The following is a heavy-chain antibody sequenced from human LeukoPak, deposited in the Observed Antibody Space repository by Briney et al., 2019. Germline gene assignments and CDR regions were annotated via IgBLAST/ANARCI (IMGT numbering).Heavy chain of an antibody. Sequence: SETLSLTCTVSGGSLRSSGHWWVWIRQPPGKGLEWIGSIHYSGKVYYNPSLKSRVTTSVDTSTDQFSLRLSSATTADTAIYYCARQSGDQSSAWYFDAWGQGTLVTVSS. J-gene: IGHJ4*02. CDR1: GGSLRSSGHW. D-gene: IGHD6-19*01. CDR3: ARQSGDQSSAWYFDA. CDR2: IHYSGKV. V-gene: IGHV4-39*01.